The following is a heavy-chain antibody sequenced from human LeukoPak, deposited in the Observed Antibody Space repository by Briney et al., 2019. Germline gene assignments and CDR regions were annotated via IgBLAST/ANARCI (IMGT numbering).Heavy chain of an antibody. D-gene: IGHD2-2*01. Sequence: SETLSLTCTVSGGSISSHYWSWIRQPPGKGLEWIGEINHSGSTNYNPSLKSRVTISVDTSKNQFSPKLSSVTAADTAVYYCARVIVVPAAIFDGWFDPWGQGTLGTVSP. V-gene: IGHV4-34*01. CDR3: ARVIVVPAAIFDGWFDP. J-gene: IGHJ5*02. CDR2: INHSGST. CDR1: GGSISSHY.